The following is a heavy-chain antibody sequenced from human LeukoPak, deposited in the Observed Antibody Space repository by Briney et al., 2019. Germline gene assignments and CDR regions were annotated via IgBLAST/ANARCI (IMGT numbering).Heavy chain of an antibody. J-gene: IGHJ4*02. CDR2: IYPGDSDT. Sequence: GESLKISCKGSGYSLTSYWIGWVRQMPGKGLEWMGIIYPGDSDTRYGPSFQGQVTISADKSISTAYLQWSSLKASDTAMYYCARLSCSSTSCQNYFDYWGQGTLVTVSS. CDR1: GYSLTSYW. CDR3: ARLSCSSTSCQNYFDY. D-gene: IGHD2-2*01. V-gene: IGHV5-51*01.